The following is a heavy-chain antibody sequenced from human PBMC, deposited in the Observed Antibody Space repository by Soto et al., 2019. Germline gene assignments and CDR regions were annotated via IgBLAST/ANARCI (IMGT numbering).Heavy chain of an antibody. D-gene: IGHD3-22*01. Sequence: QVQLVQSGAEVRKPGSSVRVSCKASGGSFNRHTISWVRQAPGQGLEWMGGIIPIFGTANHDQKFQGRVTIIADECNGTGYMELSSLRSDDTAIYYCARGWGYDSTDYYYAYWGQGTLVIVSS. V-gene: IGHV1-69*01. J-gene: IGHJ4*02. CDR1: GGSFNRHT. CDR3: ARGWGYDSTDYYYAY. CDR2: IIPIFGTA.